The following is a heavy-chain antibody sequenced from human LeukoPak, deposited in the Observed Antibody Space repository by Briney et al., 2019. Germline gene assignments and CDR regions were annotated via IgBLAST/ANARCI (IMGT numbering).Heavy chain of an antibody. V-gene: IGHV3-23*01. CDR3: AKSCNSGNCYYNY. CDR2: ISGSGSST. D-gene: IGHD2/OR15-2a*01. Sequence: GGSLRLSCAASGFTFSTYAMSWVRQAPGKGLEWVSGISGSGSSTYYADSVKGRFTISRDNSENTLSLQMNSLRADDTAIYYCAKSCNSGNCYYNYWGQGTLVTVSS. CDR1: GFTFSTYA. J-gene: IGHJ4*02.